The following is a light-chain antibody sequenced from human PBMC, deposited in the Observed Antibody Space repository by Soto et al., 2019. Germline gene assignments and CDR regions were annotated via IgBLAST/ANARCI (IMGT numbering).Light chain of an antibody. CDR3: QQYNNWPRT. CDR2: DAS. J-gene: IGKJ1*01. CDR1: QSVSSSY. V-gene: IGKV3-20*01. Sequence: EIVLTQSPGTLSLSPGGRATLSCRASQSVSSSYLAWYQQKPGQAPRLLIYDASSRATGIPDRFSGSGSGTEFTLTISSLQSEDFAVYYCQQYNNWPRTFGQGTKVDIK.